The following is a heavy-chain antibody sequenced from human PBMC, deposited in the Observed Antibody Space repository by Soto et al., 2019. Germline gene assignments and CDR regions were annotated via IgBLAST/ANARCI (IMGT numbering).Heavy chain of an antibody. V-gene: IGHV1-2*02. CDR2: INTKVGDT. CDR1: GYTFTAYY. D-gene: IGHD3-10*01. J-gene: IGHJ6*02. Sequence: QVQLVQSGAEVKEPGDSVRVSCEASGYTFTAYYIHWVRQAPGQGLEWMGWINTKVGDTTYAQDFQCRVSMTRDMSISTVYMELSRLTAGDTAIYYCARNLDYYYGPGSGNGHGFWGQGTTVTVFS. CDR3: ARNLDYYYGPGSGNGHGF.